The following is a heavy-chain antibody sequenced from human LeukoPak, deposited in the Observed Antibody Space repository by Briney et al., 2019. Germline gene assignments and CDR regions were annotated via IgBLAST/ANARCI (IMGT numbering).Heavy chain of an antibody. V-gene: IGHV5-51*01. D-gene: IGHD2-15*01. J-gene: IGHJ4*02. CDR1: GYSFTNYW. CDR2: IYPADSDT. CDR3: ARVAGISFYFDF. Sequence: GESLKISCKASGYSFTNYWIAWVRQMPGKGLEWMGIIYPADSDTRYSPSFQGQVSISVDKSIRTAHLQWRGLKASDTGMYYCARVAGISFYFDFWGQGSLVTVSS.